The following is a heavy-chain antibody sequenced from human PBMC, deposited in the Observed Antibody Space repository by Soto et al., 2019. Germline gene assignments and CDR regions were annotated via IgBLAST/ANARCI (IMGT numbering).Heavy chain of an antibody. CDR3: AREYYSSGYYGWFDP. V-gene: IGHV4-39*01. D-gene: IGHD3-22*01. CDR2: IHYSGST. CDR1: GGSISSTSYY. Sequence: QLQLQESGPGLVKPSETLSLTCTVSGGSISSTSYYWGWIRQPPGKGLEWIGSIHYSGSTYQNPSLKSPVTISLDTSKNQFALKLSSVTAADTAVYYCAREYYSSGYYGWFDPWGQGTLVTVSS. J-gene: IGHJ5*02.